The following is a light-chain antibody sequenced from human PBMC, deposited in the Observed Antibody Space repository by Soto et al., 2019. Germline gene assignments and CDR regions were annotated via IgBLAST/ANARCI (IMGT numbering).Light chain of an antibody. J-gene: IGKJ5*01. V-gene: IGKV1-9*01. CDR1: QGITST. Sequence: DIQLTQSPSFLSASVGDRVTITCRASQGITSTLAWYQQEPGKTPILLIFGASTLQSGVPSRFSGSGSGTEFTLTISSLQPEDSATYYCQQLYSYPITFGQGTRLEI. CDR2: GAS. CDR3: QQLYSYPIT.